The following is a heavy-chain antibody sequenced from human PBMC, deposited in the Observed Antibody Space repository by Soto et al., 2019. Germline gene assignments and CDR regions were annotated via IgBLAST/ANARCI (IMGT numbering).Heavy chain of an antibody. D-gene: IGHD1-7*01. CDR1: GFTFNTYV. V-gene: IGHV3-23*01. CDR3: ARRASTATTNWGAFDV. CDR2: ISYSADKT. J-gene: IGHJ3*01. Sequence: LRLSCAASGFTFNTYVVNWVRQAPGKGLEWVSTISYSADKTHYADSVKGRFTISRDNSRDTLFLQMNSLRADDAAVYYCARRASTATTNWGAFDVWGQGTMVTVSS.